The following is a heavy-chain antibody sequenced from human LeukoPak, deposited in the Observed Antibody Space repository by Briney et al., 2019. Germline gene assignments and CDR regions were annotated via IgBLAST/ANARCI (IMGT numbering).Heavy chain of an antibody. CDR3: ARDPTSSGWYPPYFDY. CDR2: TYYRSKWYN. J-gene: IGHJ4*02. CDR1: GDSVSSNSAA. Sequence: SQTLSLTCAISGDSVSSNSAAWNWIRQSPSRGLEWQGRTYYRSKWYNDYAVSVKSRITINPDTSKNQFSLQLNSVTPEDTAVYYCARDPTSSGWYPPYFDYWGQGTLVTVSS. D-gene: IGHD6-19*01. V-gene: IGHV6-1*01.